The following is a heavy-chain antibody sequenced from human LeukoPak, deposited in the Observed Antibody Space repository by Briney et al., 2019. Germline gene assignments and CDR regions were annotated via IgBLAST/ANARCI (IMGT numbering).Heavy chain of an antibody. D-gene: IGHD2-15*01. CDR3: ASPGWSDALDM. J-gene: IGHJ3*02. CDR1: GFTFRSYG. Sequence: GGSLRLSCAASGFTFRSYGMHCVRQAPGKGLVWVSRISSDGTSTTYADSVKGRFTISRDNAKNTLYLQLDSLRAEDTAIYYCASPGWSDALDMWGQGTRVTVSS. V-gene: IGHV3-74*01. CDR2: ISSDGTST.